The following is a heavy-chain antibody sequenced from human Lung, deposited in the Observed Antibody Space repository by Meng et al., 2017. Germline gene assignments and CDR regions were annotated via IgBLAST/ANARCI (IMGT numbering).Heavy chain of an antibody. D-gene: IGHD2-15*01. CDR3: ARGRVVVAATPSDY. V-gene: IGHV3-21*01. J-gene: IGHJ4*02. CDR2: ISSSSA. Sequence: EVQLVESGGGLVKPGGSLRLSCAASGFTFSCYSMNWVRQAPGKGLEWVSSISSSSAYADSVKGRFTISRDNAKNSLYLQMNSLRAEDTAVYYCARGRVVVAATPSDYWGQGTLVTVSS. CDR1: GFTFSCYS.